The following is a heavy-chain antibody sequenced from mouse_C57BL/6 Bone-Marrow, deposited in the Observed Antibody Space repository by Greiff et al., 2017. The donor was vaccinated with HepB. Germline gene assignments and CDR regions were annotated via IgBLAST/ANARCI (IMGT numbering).Heavy chain of an antibody. D-gene: IGHD1-1*01. V-gene: IGHV1-64*01. J-gene: IGHJ1*03. CDR1: GYTFTSYW. CDR3: ARDDGSKGNWYFDV. Sequence: QVQLQQPGAELVKPGASVKLSCKASGYTFTSYWMHWVKQRPGQGLEWIGMIHPNSGSTNYNENFKSKATLTVDKSSSTSYMQLSSLTSEDSAVYYCARDDGSKGNWYFDVWGTGTTVTVSS. CDR2: IHPNSGST.